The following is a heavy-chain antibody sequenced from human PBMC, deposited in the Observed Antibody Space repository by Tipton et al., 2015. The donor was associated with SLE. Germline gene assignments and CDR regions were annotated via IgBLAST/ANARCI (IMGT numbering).Heavy chain of an antibody. Sequence: SLRLSCAASGFTFSSYSMNWVRQAPGKGLEWVSSISSSSNYIYYADSVKGRFTISRDNAKNSLYLQMNSLRAEDTAVYYCARRGYDSSGYYFDYWGQGTLVTVSS. CDR3: ARRGYDSSGYYFDY. CDR1: GFTFSSYS. V-gene: IGHV3-21*01. D-gene: IGHD3-22*01. CDR2: ISSSSNYI. J-gene: IGHJ4*02.